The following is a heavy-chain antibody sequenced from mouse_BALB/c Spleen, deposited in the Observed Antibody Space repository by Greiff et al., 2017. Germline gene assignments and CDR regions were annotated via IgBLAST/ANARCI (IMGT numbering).Heavy chain of an antibody. CDR1: GFSLTGYG. Sequence: QVQLQESGPGLVAPSQSLSITCTVSGFSLTGYGVNWVRQPPGKGLEWLGMIWGDGSTDYNSALKSRLSISKDNSKSQVFLKMNSLQTDDTARYYCARVYYGNYVGFAYWGQGTLVTVSA. CDR3: ARVYYGNYVGFAY. CDR2: IWGDGST. J-gene: IGHJ3*01. V-gene: IGHV2-6-7*01. D-gene: IGHD2-1*01.